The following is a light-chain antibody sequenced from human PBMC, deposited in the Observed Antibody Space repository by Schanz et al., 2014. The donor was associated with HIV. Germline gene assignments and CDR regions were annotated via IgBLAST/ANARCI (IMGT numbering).Light chain of an antibody. V-gene: IGKV3-15*01. CDR1: QSVSSN. J-gene: IGKJ3*01. CDR3: QHYGSS. CDR2: GAF. Sequence: EIVMTQSPATLSVSPGERATLSCRTSQSVSSNLAWYQHKPGQAPRLLIYGAFTRATGIPVRFSGRGSGTEFTLTISGLQSEDFAVYYCQHYGSSFGPGTKVDIK.